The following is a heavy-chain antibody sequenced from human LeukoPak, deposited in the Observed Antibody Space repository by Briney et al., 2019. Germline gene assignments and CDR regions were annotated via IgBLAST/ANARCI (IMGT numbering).Heavy chain of an antibody. J-gene: IGHJ6*02. CDR3: AKVGESSSGYYYYYYGMDV. Sequence: GGSLRLSCAASGFTFSSYAMSWVRQAPGKGLEWVSAISGSGGSTYYADSVKGRFTISRDNSKNTLYLQMNGLRAEDTAVYYCAKVGESSSGYYYYYYGMDVWGQGTTVTVSS. D-gene: IGHD3-22*01. V-gene: IGHV3-23*01. CDR1: GFTFSSYA. CDR2: ISGSGGST.